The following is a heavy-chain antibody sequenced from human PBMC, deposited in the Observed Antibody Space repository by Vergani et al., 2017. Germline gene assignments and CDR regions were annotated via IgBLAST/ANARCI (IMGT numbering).Heavy chain of an antibody. Sequence: EVQLLESGGNLVQPGGSLRLSCAASGFTFTNFAMTWVRQAPGEGLEWVSGISGSGDFTYYADSVKGRFTISRDNAKNTLYLEMNRLNVDDTAIYYCGKTQGTVVGTWWFDPWGQGTPVTVSS. CDR3: GKTQGTVVGTWWFDP. CDR1: GFTFTNFA. J-gene: IGHJ5*02. D-gene: IGHD1-7*01. V-gene: IGHV3-23*01. CDR2: ISGSGDFT.